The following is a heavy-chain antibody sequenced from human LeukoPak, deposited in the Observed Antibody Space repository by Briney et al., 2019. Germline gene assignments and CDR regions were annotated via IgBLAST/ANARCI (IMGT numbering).Heavy chain of an antibody. D-gene: IGHD3-22*01. CDR2: ISGGSGST. Sequence: GGSLRLSCAASGFTFSSYAMSWVRQAPGKGLEWVSAISGGSGSTYCADSVKGRFTISRDNSKNTLYLQMNSLRDEDTAVYYCAKHRFESGGYHSTDWGQGTLVTVSS. CDR3: AKHRFESGGYHSTD. V-gene: IGHV3-23*01. CDR1: GFTFSSYA. J-gene: IGHJ4*02.